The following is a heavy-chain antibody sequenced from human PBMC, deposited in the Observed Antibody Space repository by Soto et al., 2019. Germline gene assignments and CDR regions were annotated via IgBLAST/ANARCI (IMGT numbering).Heavy chain of an antibody. CDR3: ERGGRWLQFTFDY. V-gene: IGHV3-48*03. CDR1: GFTFSSYE. Sequence: GGSLRLSCAASGFTFSSYEMNWVRQAPGKGLEWVSYISSSGSTIYYADSVKGRFTISRDNAKNSLYLQMNSLRAEDTAVYYCERGGRWLQFTFDYWGQGTLVTVSS. J-gene: IGHJ4*02. D-gene: IGHD5-12*01. CDR2: ISSSGSTI.